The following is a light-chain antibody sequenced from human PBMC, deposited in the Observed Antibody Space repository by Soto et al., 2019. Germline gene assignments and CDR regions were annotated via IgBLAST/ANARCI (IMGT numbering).Light chain of an antibody. CDR1: NSNIGSNT. V-gene: IGLV1-44*01. Sequence: QSVLTQPPSASGTPGQRVTISCSGSNSNIGSNTVNWYQQLPGTAPKLLIYSNNQRPSGVPGRFSDSKSGTSASLAISGLQSEDEADYYCQSYDSSLSGLWVFGGGTKLTVL. J-gene: IGLJ3*02. CDR3: QSYDSSLSGLWV. CDR2: SNN.